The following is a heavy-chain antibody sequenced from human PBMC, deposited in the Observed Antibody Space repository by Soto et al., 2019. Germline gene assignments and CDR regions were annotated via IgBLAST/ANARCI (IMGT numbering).Heavy chain of an antibody. V-gene: IGHV3-48*01. CDR2: ISSSSSTI. CDR1: GFTFSSYS. D-gene: IGHD3-22*01. Sequence: GGSLRLSCAASGFTFSSYSMNWVRQAPGKGLEWVSYISSSSSTIYYADSVKGRFTISRDNAKNSLYLQMNSLRAEDTAVYYCARGIYDSSGYYAPFDYWGQGTLVTVSS. J-gene: IGHJ4*02. CDR3: ARGIYDSSGYYAPFDY.